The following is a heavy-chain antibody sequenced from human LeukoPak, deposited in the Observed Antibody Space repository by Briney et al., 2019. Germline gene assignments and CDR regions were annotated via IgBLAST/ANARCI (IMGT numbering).Heavy chain of an antibody. D-gene: IGHD3-22*01. V-gene: IGHV3-53*01. CDR2: IYSGGST. J-gene: IGHJ4*02. CDR3: ARERVHYYDSSGYYGGYFDY. CDR1: GFTVSSNY. Sequence: GGSLRLSCAASGFTVSSNYMSWVRQAPGKGLEWVSVIYSGGSTYYADSVKGRFTISRDNSKNTLYLQMNSLRAEDTAVYYCARERVHYYDSSGYYGGYFDYWGQGTLVTVSS.